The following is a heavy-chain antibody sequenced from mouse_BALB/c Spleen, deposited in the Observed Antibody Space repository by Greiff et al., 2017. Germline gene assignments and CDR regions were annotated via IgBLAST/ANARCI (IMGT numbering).Heavy chain of an antibody. CDR3: AGHRRFYLDY. V-gene: IGHV5-12-2*01. CDR2: ISNGGGST. CDR1: GFTFSSYT. Sequence: EVQLVESGAGLVQPGGSLKLSCAASGFTFSSYTMSWVRQTPEKRLEWVAYISNGGGSTYYPDTVKGRITISRDNAKNTLYLQRSSLKSEDTAMYYYAGHRRFYLDYWGQGTTLTVSS. J-gene: IGHJ2*01.